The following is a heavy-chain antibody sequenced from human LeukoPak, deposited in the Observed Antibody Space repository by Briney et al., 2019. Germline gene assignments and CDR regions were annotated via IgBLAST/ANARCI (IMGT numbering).Heavy chain of an antibody. D-gene: IGHD2-2*02. CDR2: IYYSGST. CDR3: ARGIVVVPAAIRRWWFDP. J-gene: IGHJ5*02. CDR1: SGSISSYY. Sequence: PSETLSLTCTLSSGSISSYYWSWIRQPPGKGLEWIGYIYYSGSTNYNPSLKSRVTISVDTSKNQFSLKLSSVTAADTAVYYCARGIVVVPAAIRRWWFDPWGQGTLVTVSS. V-gene: IGHV4-59*01.